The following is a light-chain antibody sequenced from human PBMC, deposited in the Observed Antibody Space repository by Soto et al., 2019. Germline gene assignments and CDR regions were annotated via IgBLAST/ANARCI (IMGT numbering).Light chain of an antibody. Sequence: IVITQSPATLSVSTGEGATLSCRASQAISDNLAWYQHKPGQPPRLLIYDASTRATGIPARFSGGGSGTEFTLTISSLQSEDFAVYYCQQYDTWPRTFGQGTKVDIK. V-gene: IGKV3-15*01. J-gene: IGKJ1*01. CDR3: QQYDTWPRT. CDR1: QAISDN. CDR2: DAS.